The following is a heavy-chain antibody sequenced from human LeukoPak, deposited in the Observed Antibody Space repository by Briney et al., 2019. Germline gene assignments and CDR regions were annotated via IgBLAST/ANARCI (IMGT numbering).Heavy chain of an antibody. Sequence: GGSLRLSCAASGFTFSSYGMHWVRQAPGKGLEWVAVISYDGSYKYYADSVKGRFTISRDNSRTTLYLQIDGLRAEDTAVYYCAKFDIWGQGTMVTVSS. J-gene: IGHJ3*02. CDR2: ISYDGSYK. CDR3: AKFDI. V-gene: IGHV3-30*18. CDR1: GFTFSSYG.